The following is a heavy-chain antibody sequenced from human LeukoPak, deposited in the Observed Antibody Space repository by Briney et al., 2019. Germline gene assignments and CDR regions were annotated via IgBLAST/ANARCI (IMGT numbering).Heavy chain of an antibody. D-gene: IGHD3-10*01. CDR3: AREEQWFGELFGHYNWFDP. Sequence: SETLSLTCTVSGGSISSYYWGWIRQPPGMGLEWIGYIYYSGSTNYNPSLKSRVTISVDTSKNQFSLKLSSVTAADTAVYYCAREEQWFGELFGHYNWFDPWGQGTLVTVSS. J-gene: IGHJ5*02. V-gene: IGHV4-59*01. CDR2: IYYSGST. CDR1: GGSISSYY.